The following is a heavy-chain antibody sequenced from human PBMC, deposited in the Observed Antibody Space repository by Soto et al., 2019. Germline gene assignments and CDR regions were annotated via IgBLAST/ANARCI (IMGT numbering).Heavy chain of an antibody. CDR1: GLTFNTYW. D-gene: IGHD2-15*01. V-gene: IGHV3-74*01. Sequence: GGSLRLSCAASGLTFNTYWMHWVRQGPGKGLVWVSCISGDGSDSRYADSVKGRFTISRDNSKNTLYLQMNSLEAEDTAVYFLSRRFCSVFCNGNDCFDIWGQGTMVTVSS. CDR2: ISGDGSDS. J-gene: IGHJ3*02. CDR3: SRRFCSVFCNGNDCFDI.